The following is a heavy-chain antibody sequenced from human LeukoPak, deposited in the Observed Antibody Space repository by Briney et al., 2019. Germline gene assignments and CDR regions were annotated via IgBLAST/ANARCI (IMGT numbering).Heavy chain of an antibody. Sequence: GGSLRLSCAASGFTFSSYAMSWIRQAPGKGLEWVANINQDGSAKYFVDSVKGRFTISRDNAKNSMYLQMNSLRAEDTAVYYCARWEIRGTAHKLDYWGQGTLVTVSS. CDR3: ARWEIRGTAHKLDY. CDR2: INQDGSAK. D-gene: IGHD1-7*01. J-gene: IGHJ4*02. CDR1: GFTFSSYA. V-gene: IGHV3-7*01.